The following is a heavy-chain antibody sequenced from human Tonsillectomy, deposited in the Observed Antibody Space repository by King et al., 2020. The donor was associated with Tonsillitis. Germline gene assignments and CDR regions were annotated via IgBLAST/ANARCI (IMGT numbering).Heavy chain of an antibody. D-gene: IGHD2-2*01. CDR3: ARDCSSTSCYYTDAFDI. J-gene: IGHJ3*02. CDR1: GFTFSSYW. V-gene: IGHV3-74*01. Sequence: VQLVESGGGLVQPGGSLRLSCAASGFTFSSYWMHGVRQAPGKGLVWVSRINSDGTGTRYADSVKGRFTISRDNAKNTLYLQMNSLRDEDTAVYYCARDCSSTSCYYTDAFDIWGQGTMVTVSS. CDR2: INSDGTGT.